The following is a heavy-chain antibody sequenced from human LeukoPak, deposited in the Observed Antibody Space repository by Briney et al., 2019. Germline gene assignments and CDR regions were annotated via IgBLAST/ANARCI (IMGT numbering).Heavy chain of an antibody. Sequence: GGSLRLSCAASGFTVSSNYMSWVRQAPGKGLEWVSVIYSGGSTYYADSVKGRFTISRDNSKNTLYLQMNSLRDEDTAVYYCAREYYYDSSGYRGYYFDYWGQGTLVTVSS. CDR3: AREYYYDSSGYRGYYFDY. CDR2: IYSGGST. D-gene: IGHD3-22*01. V-gene: IGHV3-66*01. CDR1: GFTVSSNY. J-gene: IGHJ4*02.